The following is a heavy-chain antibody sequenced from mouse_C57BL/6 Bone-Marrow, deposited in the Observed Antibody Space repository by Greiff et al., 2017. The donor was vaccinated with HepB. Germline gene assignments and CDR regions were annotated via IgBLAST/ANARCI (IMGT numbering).Heavy chain of an antibody. Sequence: QVQLKQPGAELVKPGASVKLSCKASGYTFTSYWMQWVKQRPGQGLEWIGEIDPSDSYTNYNQKFKGKATLTVDTSSSTAYMQLSSLTSEDSAVYYCASTYYWGQGTTLTVSS. J-gene: IGHJ2*01. CDR3: ASTYY. CDR2: IDPSDSYT. D-gene: IGHD4-1*02. CDR1: GYTFTSYW. V-gene: IGHV1-50*01.